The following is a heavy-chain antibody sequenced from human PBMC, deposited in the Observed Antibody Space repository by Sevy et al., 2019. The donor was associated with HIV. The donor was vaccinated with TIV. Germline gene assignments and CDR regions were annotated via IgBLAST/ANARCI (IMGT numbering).Heavy chain of an antibody. J-gene: IGHJ4*02. Sequence: GGSLRLSCAASGFTFSSYSMNWVRQAPGKGLEWVSYISSSSSTIYYADSVKGRFTISRDNAKNSLYLQMNSLRDEDTAVYYWARLGYYYDSSGSRPGFDCWGQGTLVTVSS. CDR3: ARLGYYYDSSGSRPGFDC. CDR1: GFTFSSYS. D-gene: IGHD3-22*01. V-gene: IGHV3-48*02. CDR2: ISSSSSTI.